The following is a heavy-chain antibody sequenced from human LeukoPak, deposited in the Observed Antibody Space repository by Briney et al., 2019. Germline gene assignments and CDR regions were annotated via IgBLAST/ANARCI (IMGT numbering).Heavy chain of an antibody. V-gene: IGHV3-30-3*01. CDR1: GFTFSSYA. CDR2: ISYDGSNK. J-gene: IGHJ1*01. D-gene: IGHD2-21*02. Sequence: PGRSLRLSCAASGFTFSSYAMHWVRQALGKGLEWVAVISYDGSNKYYTDSVKGRFTISRDNSKNTLYLQMNSLRAEDTAVYYCARDGGDWNFFQHWGQGTLVTVSS. CDR3: ARDGGDWNFFQH.